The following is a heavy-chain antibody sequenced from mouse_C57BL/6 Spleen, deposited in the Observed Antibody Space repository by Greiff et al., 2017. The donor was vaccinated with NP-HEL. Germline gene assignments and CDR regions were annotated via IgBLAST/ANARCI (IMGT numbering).Heavy chain of an antibody. CDR1: GYTFTSYG. CDR2: IYPRSGNT. Sequence: QVQLQQSGAELARPGASVKLSCKASGYTFTSYGISWVKQRTGQGLEWIGEIYPRSGNTYYNEKFKGKATLTADKSSSTAYMELRSLTSEDSAVYFCARRWDYYGSSHWGQGTLVTVSA. D-gene: IGHD1-1*01. V-gene: IGHV1-81*01. CDR3: ARRWDYYGSSH. J-gene: IGHJ3*01.